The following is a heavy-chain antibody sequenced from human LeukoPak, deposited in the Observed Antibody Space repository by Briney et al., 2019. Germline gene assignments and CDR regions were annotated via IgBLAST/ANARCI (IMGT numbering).Heavy chain of an antibody. CDR2: INHSGST. CDR3: ARTRGTGIQLWSD. Sequence: SETLSLTCAVYGGSFSGYYWSWIRQPPGKGLEWIGEINHSGSTNYNPSLKSRVTISVDTSKNQFSLKLSSVTAADMAVYYCARTRGTGIQLWSDWGQGTLVTVSS. J-gene: IGHJ4*02. V-gene: IGHV4-34*01. CDR1: GGSFSGYY. D-gene: IGHD5-18*01.